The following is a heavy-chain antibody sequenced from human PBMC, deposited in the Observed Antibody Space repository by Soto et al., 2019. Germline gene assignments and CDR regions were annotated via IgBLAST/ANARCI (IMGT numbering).Heavy chain of an antibody. D-gene: IGHD5-12*01. CDR3: ARAGTGGYSGSDLARPYWFDP. CDR1: GGSISSSNW. V-gene: IGHV4-4*02. Sequence: QVQLQESGPGLVKPSGTLSLTCAVSGGSISSSNWLSWVRQPPGKGLEWIGEIYHSGSTNYNPSLKSRVTISVDKPKNHFSLKLSSVTAADTAVYYCARAGTGGYSGSDLARPYWFDPRGQGILVSVPS. J-gene: IGHJ5*02. CDR2: IYHSGST.